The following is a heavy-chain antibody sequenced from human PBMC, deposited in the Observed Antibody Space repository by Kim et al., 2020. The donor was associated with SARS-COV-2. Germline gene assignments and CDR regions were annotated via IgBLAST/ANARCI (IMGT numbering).Heavy chain of an antibody. V-gene: IGHV4-59*01. D-gene: IGHD3-10*01. Sequence: SETLSLTCTVSGGSISSYYWSWIRQPPGKGLEWIGYIYYSGSTNYNPSLKSRVTISVDTSKNQFSLKLSSVTAADTAVYYCARDYMVRGVAYYYYGMDVWGQGTTVTVSS. CDR3: ARDYMVRGVAYYYYGMDV. CDR1: GGSISSYY. CDR2: IYYSGST. J-gene: IGHJ6*02.